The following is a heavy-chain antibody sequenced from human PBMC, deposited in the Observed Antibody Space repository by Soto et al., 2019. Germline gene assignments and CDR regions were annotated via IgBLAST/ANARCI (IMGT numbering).Heavy chain of an antibody. CDR3: ARAACSSTSCYNYYAYGMDV. J-gene: IGHJ6*02. D-gene: IGHD2-2*01. Sequence: ASVKVSCKASGYTFTTYSMHWVRQAPGQRLEWMGWIHAGNGNTEHSQKFQGRVTITRDTSASAAYLELGSLRSEDTAVYYCARAACSSTSCYNYYAYGMDVWGQGTAVTVSS. CDR2: IHAGNGNT. CDR1: GYTFTTYS. V-gene: IGHV1-3*01.